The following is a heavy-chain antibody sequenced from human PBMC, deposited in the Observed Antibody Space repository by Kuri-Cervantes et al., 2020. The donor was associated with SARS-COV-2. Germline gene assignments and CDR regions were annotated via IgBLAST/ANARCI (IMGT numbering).Heavy chain of an antibody. CDR2: ISHDGKNK. Sequence: GESLKISCAASGFNFSRTDMHWVRQAPGKGLEWVAVISHDGKNKKCTASGKGRFTISRDNSQKTLYLHMKSLRSEDTAIYYCAKDRVGVQDFWGQGTLVTVSS. V-gene: IGHV3-30*18. J-gene: IGHJ4*02. CDR1: GFNFSRTD. CDR3: AKDRVGVQDF. D-gene: IGHD2-21*01.